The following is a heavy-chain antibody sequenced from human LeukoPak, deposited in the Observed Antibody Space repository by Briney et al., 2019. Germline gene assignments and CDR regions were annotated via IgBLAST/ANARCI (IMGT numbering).Heavy chain of an antibody. CDR3: AKDKDSGVVACNVDH. CDR1: GFSFDNYA. CDR2: ISRNSESS. D-gene: IGHD2-2*01. J-gene: IGHJ4*02. Sequence: PGGSLRLSCTVSGFSFDNYAMHWVRQAPGKGLEWVSGISRNSESSGYADSVKGRFTISRDNAKNSLYLQMNNLRPEDTALYYCAKDKDSGVVACNVDHCGEGTLVTASS. V-gene: IGHV3-9*01.